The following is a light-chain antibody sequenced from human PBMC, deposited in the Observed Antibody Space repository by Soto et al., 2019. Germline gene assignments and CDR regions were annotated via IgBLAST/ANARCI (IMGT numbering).Light chain of an antibody. V-gene: IGKV3-11*01. CDR1: QSLSNY. CDR2: HAS. J-gene: IGKJ4*01. CDR3: QQRTSWPL. Sequence: EIVLTQSPATLSLSPGERATLSCRASQSLSNYLAWYQQKPGQAPRLLIYHASNRATGIPARFSGSGSGTDFTLSISRLEPEDFAIYYCQQRTSWPLFGGGTKVELK.